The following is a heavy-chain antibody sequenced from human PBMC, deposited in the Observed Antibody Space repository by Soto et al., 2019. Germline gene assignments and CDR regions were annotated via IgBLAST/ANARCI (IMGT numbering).Heavy chain of an antibody. CDR3: ARKGYYYDILTGYYKAGYYMDV. Sequence: ASVKVSCKAAGYTFTSYYMHWVRQAPGQGLEWMGIINPSGGSTSYAQKFQGRVTMTRDTSTSTVYMELSSLRSEDTAVYYCARKGYYYDILTGYYKAGYYMDVWGKGTTVTVSS. CDR2: INPSGGST. J-gene: IGHJ6*03. D-gene: IGHD3-9*01. V-gene: IGHV1-46*03. CDR1: GYTFTSYY.